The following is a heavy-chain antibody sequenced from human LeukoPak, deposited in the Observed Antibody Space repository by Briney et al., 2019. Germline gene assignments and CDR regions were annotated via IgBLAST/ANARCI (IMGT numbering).Heavy chain of an antibody. CDR1: GLSFSTYG. CDR3: ANHRSAFEF. V-gene: IGHV3-23*01. CDR2: ISESATGHIT. J-gene: IGHJ5*01. Sequence: GGSLRLSCAASGLSFSTYGMSWVRQSPGKGLEWVSAISESATGHITNYADSVKGRFTISRDNDKNTLYLQMNSLRVEDTAVYYCANHRSAFEFWGHGTLVTVSS.